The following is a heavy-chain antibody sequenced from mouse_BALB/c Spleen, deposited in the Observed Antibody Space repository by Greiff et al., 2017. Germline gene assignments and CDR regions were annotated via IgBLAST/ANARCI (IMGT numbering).Heavy chain of an antibody. CDR3: ARSTGYYAMDY. Sequence: EVQLHQSGAELVRPGALVKLSCKASGFNIKDYYMHWVKQRPEQGLEWIGWIDPENGNTIYDPKFQGKASITADTSSNTAYLQLSSLTSEDTAVYYCARSTGYYAMDYWGQGTSVTVSS. V-gene: IGHV14-1*02. CDR1: GFNIKDYY. D-gene: IGHD4-1*02. J-gene: IGHJ4*01. CDR2: IDPENGNT.